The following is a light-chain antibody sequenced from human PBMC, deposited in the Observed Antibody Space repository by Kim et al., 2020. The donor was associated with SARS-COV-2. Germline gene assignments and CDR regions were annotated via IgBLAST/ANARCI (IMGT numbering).Light chain of an antibody. J-gene: IGKJ2*01. Sequence: EIVLTQSPATLSLSPGERATLSCRASQSVSSYLAWYQQKPGQAPRLLIYDASNRATGIPARFSGSGSGTEFTLTISSLESEDFAVYYCQQRNIGPADTCGQET. CDR2: DAS. V-gene: IGKV3-11*01. CDR1: QSVSSY. CDR3: QQRNIGPADT.